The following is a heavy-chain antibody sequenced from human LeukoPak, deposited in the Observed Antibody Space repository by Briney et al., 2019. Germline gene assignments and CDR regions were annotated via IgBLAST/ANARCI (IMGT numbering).Heavy chain of an antibody. D-gene: IGHD6-19*01. CDR3: ARKEGWYVFDY. Sequence: GGSLRLSCAASQFTFSDYAMNWVRQAPGKGLEWVSGIAGSADYTYYADSVKGRFTISRDNSNNILYLQMDSLRAEDTAVYYCARKEGWYVFDYWGQGTLVTVSS. CDR2: IAGSADYT. V-gene: IGHV3-23*01. J-gene: IGHJ4*02. CDR1: QFTFSDYA.